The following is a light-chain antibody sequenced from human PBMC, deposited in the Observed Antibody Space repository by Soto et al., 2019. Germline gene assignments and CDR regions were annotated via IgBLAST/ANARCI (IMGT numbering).Light chain of an antibody. CDR3: SSYAGSNKSV. CDR2: EVV. J-gene: IGLJ1*01. Sequence: QSALTQPPSASGSPGQSVTISCTGTKNDIGVYDFVSWYQHHPGKAPRLIIYEVVQRPSGVPDRFSGSKSGNTASLTVSGLQPEDEADYYCSSYAGSNKSVFGTGTKLTVL. CDR1: KNDIGVYDF. V-gene: IGLV2-8*01.